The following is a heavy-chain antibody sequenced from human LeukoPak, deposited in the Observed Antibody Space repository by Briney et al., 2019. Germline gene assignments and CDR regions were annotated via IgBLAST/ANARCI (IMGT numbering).Heavy chain of an antibody. V-gene: IGHV4-59*08. J-gene: IGHJ4*02. Sequence: SETLSLTCIVSGDPISTDHWSWIRQSPGKGLEWIGYINYSGNSEYNPSLKSRVTISVDRSKNQVSLKMRSVTAADTAVYYCARLDCISDTCYNYWALGALVTVSS. CDR3: ARLDCISDTCYNY. CDR1: GDPISTDH. D-gene: IGHD2-21*01. CDR2: INYSGNS.